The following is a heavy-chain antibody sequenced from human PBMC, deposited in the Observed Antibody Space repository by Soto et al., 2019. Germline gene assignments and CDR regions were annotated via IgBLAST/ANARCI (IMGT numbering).Heavy chain of an antibody. Sequence: GGSLRLSWAASGFTFSSYGMHWVRQAPGMGLEWVAVISYDGSNKYYADSVKVRVTISRDNSKNTLYLQMNSLRAEDTAVYYCARVRIQLSHYYSYGMDAWGQGTTVTVSS. J-gene: IGHJ6*02. V-gene: IGHV3-30*03. CDR3: ARVRIQLSHYYSYGMDA. D-gene: IGHD5-18*01. CDR2: ISYDGSNK. CDR1: GFTFSSYG.